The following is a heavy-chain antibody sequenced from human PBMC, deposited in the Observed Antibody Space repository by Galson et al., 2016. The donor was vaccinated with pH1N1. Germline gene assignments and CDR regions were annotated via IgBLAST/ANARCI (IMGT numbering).Heavy chain of an antibody. Sequence: SVKVSCKASGDTFSNSAISWVRQAPGQGLEWMGGISPIFGSLNYAQKFQGRLTITADIFTKTAYMEVTSLRSDDTAIYYCAFAGPHVREILYYSYGMDVWGQGTTVTVFS. CDR2: ISPIFGSL. D-gene: IGHD3-10*01. CDR1: GDTFSNSA. V-gene: IGHV1-69*06. CDR3: AFAGPHVREILYYSYGMDV. J-gene: IGHJ6*02.